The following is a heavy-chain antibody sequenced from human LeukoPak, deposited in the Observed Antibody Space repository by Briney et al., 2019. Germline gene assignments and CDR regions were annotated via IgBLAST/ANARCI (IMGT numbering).Heavy chain of an antibody. CDR2: ISYDGSTK. J-gene: IGHJ5*02. V-gene: IGHV3-30-3*01. D-gene: IGHD3-3*01. CDR1: GFTFSNYA. CDR3: ARVPAHDFWSGYNWFDP. Sequence: PGRSLRLSCADSGFTFSNYAMHWVRQTPGKGLEWVAVISYDGSTKYYADSVKGRFIISRDNSKNTLYLQMNTLRPEDTAVYYCARVPAHDFWSGYNWFDPWGQGTLVTVSS.